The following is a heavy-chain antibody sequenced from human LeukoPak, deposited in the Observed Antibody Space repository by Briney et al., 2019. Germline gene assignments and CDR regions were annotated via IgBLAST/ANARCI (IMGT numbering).Heavy chain of an antibody. CDR1: GFTFSSYG. J-gene: IGHJ6*04. CDR2: ISYDGSNK. D-gene: IGHD3-10*01. CDR3: ETMVRGVIADYYYYGMDV. Sequence: GGSLRLSCAASGFTFSSYGMHWVRQAPGKGLEWVAVISYDGSNKYYADSVKGRFTISRDNSKNTLYLQMNSLRAEDTAVYYCETMVRGVIADYYYYGMDVWGKGTTVTVSS. V-gene: IGHV3-30*03.